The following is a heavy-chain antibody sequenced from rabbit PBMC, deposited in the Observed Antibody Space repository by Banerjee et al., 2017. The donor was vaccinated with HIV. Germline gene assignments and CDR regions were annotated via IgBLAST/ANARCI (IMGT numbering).Heavy chain of an antibody. CDR1: GFSFKSSDW. Sequence: QQQLEESGGGLVKPEGSLTLTCTASGFSFKSSDWICWVRQAPGKGLEWIACIFAISSDTTYYANWAKGRFTISRTSSTTVTLQMTSLTAADTATYFCARDLAAVIGWNFGLWGQGTLVTVS. V-gene: IGHV1S45*01. CDR2: IFAISSDTT. J-gene: IGHJ3*01. D-gene: IGHD1-1*01. CDR3: ARDLAAVIGWNFGL.